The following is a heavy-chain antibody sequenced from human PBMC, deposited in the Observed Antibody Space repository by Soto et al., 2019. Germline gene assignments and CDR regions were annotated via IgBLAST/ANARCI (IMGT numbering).Heavy chain of an antibody. CDR2: ISRSGGSPI. J-gene: IGHJ6*03. V-gene: IGHV3-48*01. Sequence: GGSLRLSCTASGFTFSAYGMSWFRQAPGRGLEWVSYISRSGGSPISYAESVKGRFTISRDNAKNSLYLQMNSLRAEDTAVYYCARYCSSTSCYDYYYYYMDVWGKGTTVTVSS. CDR3: ARYCSSTSCYDYYYYYMDV. CDR1: GFTFSAYG. D-gene: IGHD2-2*01.